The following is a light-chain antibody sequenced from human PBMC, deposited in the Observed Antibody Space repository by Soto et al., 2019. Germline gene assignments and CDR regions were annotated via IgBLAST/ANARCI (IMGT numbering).Light chain of an antibody. CDR1: SSDVGLYDF. CDR3: CSYAGSYWV. Sequence: QSALTQPASVSGSPGQSITISCTGASSDVGLYDFVSWYQQHPGKAPKLLIYEVTYRPSGVSSRFSGSKSGNTASLTISGLQAEDEADYYCCSYAGSYWVFGGGTKLTVL. J-gene: IGLJ3*02. V-gene: IGLV2-14*01. CDR2: EVT.